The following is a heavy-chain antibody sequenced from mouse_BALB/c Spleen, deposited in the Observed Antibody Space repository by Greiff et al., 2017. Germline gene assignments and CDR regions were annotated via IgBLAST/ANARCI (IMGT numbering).Heavy chain of an antibody. V-gene: IGHV1-74*01. CDR2: IHPSDSET. D-gene: IGHD1-1*01. Sequence: VQLQQSGPELVKPGASVKLSCKASGYSFTSYWMNWVKQRPGQGLEWIGMIHPSDSETRLNQKFKDKATLTVDKSSSTAYMQLSSPTSEDSAVYYCASGLLGSSAWFAYWGQGTLVTVSA. CDR3: ASGLLGSSAWFAY. J-gene: IGHJ3*01. CDR1: GYSFTSYW.